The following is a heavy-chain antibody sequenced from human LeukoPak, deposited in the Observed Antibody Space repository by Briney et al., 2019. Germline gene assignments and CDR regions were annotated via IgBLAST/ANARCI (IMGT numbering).Heavy chain of an antibody. V-gene: IGHV3-23*01. CDR1: GFPFSSHG. CDR3: AHGAMYQLDY. Sequence: PGGTLRLSCAASGFPFSSHGMSWVRQAPGKGLEWVSGIIGGGSTYYADSVKGRFTISGDNSRNTLFLQMNSLRAEDTAVYYCAHGAMYQLDYWGQGTLVTVSS. J-gene: IGHJ4*02. CDR2: IIGGGST. D-gene: IGHD2-2*01.